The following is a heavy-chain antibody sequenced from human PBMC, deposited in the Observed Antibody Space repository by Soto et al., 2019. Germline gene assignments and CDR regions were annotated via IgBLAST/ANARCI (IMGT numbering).Heavy chain of an antibody. J-gene: IGHJ3*02. D-gene: IGHD5-12*01. Sequence: AGGSKRHSNAAAGGNFGDYCVSWIRQNQGKGLEWVSYISSSGSTIYYADSVKGRFTISRDNAKSSLYLQMNSLRAEDTAVYYCERADSGYDNKDAFDIWGQGTRVTVSS. V-gene: IGHV3-11*01. CDR1: GGNFGDYC. CDR2: ISSSGSTI. CDR3: ERADSGYDNKDAFDI.